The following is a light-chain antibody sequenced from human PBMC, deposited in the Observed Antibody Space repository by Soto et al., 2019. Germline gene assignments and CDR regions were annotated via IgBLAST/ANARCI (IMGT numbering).Light chain of an antibody. V-gene: IGKV1-39*01. J-gene: IGKJ5*01. CDR2: SAS. CDR1: QALSNY. Sequence: QWAPSPSLVSAPVGDTVTINCGASQALSNYLAWYQQKPGKAPDLLIYSASSLQRGVPSRFSGSGSGTDFSLTINGLQPEDFATYFCQQSFSVPITVGQGTRLETK. CDR3: QQSFSVPIT.